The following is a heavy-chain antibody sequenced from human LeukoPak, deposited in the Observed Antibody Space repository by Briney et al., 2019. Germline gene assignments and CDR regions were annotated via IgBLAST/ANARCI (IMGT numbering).Heavy chain of an antibody. J-gene: IGHJ4*02. CDR2: IYYSGST. CDR3: ARAYSPPQWSPFDY. D-gene: IGHD6-13*01. Sequence: SETLPLTCTVSGYSISSGSYYWGWIRQPPGKGLEWIGSIYYSGSTYYKPSLKSRVTISLDTSKNQFSLKLSSVTAADTAVYYCARAYSPPQWSPFDYWGQGTLVTVSS. CDR1: GYSISSGSYY. V-gene: IGHV4-39*07.